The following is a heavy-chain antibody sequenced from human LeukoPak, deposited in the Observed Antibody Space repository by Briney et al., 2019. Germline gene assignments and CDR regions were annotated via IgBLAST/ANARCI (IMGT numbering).Heavy chain of an antibody. V-gene: IGHV3-9*01. D-gene: IGHD6-19*01. J-gene: IGHJ4*02. CDR2: ISWNSGSI. CDR1: GFTFDDYA. CDR3: AKAFYSSGWYVDY. Sequence: GGSLRLSCAASGFTFDDYAMHWVRQAPGKGLEWVSGISWNSGSIGYADFVKGRFTISRDNAKNSLYLQMNSLRAEDTALYYCAKAFYSSGWYVDYWGQGTLVTVSS.